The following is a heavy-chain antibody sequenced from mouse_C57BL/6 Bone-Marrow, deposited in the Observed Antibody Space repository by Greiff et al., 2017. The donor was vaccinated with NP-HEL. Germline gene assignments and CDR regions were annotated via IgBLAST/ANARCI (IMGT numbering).Heavy chain of an antibody. CDR3: ARGIYYDYGYWYFDV. CDR2: FHPYNDDT. Sequence: LMESGAELVKPGASVKMSCKASGYTFTTYPIEWMKQNHGKSLEWIGNFHPYNDDTKYNEKFKGKATLTVEKSSSTVYLELSRLTSDDSAVYYCARGIYYDYGYWYFDVWGTGTTVTVSS. V-gene: IGHV1-47*01. D-gene: IGHD2-4*01. J-gene: IGHJ1*03. CDR1: GYTFTTYP.